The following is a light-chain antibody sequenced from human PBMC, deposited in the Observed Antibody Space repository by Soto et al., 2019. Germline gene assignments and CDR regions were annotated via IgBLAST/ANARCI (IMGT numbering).Light chain of an antibody. CDR2: GAS. J-gene: IGKJ1*01. CDR1: HRISGW. V-gene: IGKV1-5*01. Sequence: DIQMTQSPSTLSASVGDRVAITCRASHRISGWLAWYQQKAGEAPTLLIYGASSLHTGVPSRFSGSGSGTEFTLTIRSLQTDDVATYYCQHFKSYPWTFGQGTKGEIK. CDR3: QHFKSYPWT.